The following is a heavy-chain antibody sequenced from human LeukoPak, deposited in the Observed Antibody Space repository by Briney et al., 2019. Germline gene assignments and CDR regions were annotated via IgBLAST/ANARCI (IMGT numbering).Heavy chain of an antibody. CDR1: GFTFSSYW. Sequence: GGSLRLSCAASGFTFSSYWMHWVRQAPGKGLVWVSRINSDGSSTSYADSVKGRFTIPRDNAKNTLYLQMNSLRAEDTAVYYCARANYYGSGRAAFDIWGQGTMVTVST. V-gene: IGHV3-74*01. CDR2: INSDGSST. D-gene: IGHD3-10*01. J-gene: IGHJ3*02. CDR3: ARANYYGSGRAAFDI.